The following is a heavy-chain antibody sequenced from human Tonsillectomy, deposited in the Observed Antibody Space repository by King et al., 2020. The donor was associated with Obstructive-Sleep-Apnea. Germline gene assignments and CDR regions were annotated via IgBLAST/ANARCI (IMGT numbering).Heavy chain of an antibody. D-gene: IGHD3-10*01. CDR3: ARDDGSGLGAFDP. CDR2: IYYSGST. CDR1: GGSISSGGYQ. J-gene: IGHJ5*02. Sequence: QLQESGPGLVKPSQTLSLTCTVSGGSISSGGYQWSWIRQHPGKGLEWIGYIYYSGSTYYNPSLKSRVNISVDTSKNQFSLKLSSMTAADTAVYYCARDDGSGLGAFDPWGQGTLVTVSS. V-gene: IGHV4-31*03.